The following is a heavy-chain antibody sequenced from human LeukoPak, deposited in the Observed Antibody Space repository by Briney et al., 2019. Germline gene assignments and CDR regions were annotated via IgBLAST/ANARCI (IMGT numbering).Heavy chain of an antibody. Sequence: GESLKISCKGSGYSFTSYWIGWVRQMPGKGLEWMGIIYPGDSDTRYSPSFQGQVTISADKSISTAYLQWSSLKASDTAMYYCASAKYYDSSGYWDYYGMDVWGQGTTVTVSS. V-gene: IGHV5-51*01. J-gene: IGHJ6*02. CDR3: ASAKYYDSSGYWDYYGMDV. CDR1: GYSFTSYW. CDR2: IYPGDSDT. D-gene: IGHD3-22*01.